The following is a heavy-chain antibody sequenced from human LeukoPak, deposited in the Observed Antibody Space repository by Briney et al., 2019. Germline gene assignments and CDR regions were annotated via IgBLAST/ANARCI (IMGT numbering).Heavy chain of an antibody. J-gene: IGHJ4*02. D-gene: IGHD2-2*01. V-gene: IGHV4-4*02. CDR2: MYLSGTT. CDR1: GDSINSLDL. Sequence: PSGTLSLTCTVSGDSINSLDLWSWVRQPPGKGLEWIGEMYLSGTTHSNPSVKCRVTISVDTSKNQFSLKLSSVTAADTAVYYCARGPPYCSSTSCHFDYWGQGTLVTVSS. CDR3: ARGPPYCSSTSCHFDY.